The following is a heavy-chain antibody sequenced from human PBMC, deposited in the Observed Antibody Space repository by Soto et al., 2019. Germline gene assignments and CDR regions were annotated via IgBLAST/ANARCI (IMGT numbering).Heavy chain of an antibody. V-gene: IGHV3-30-3*01. D-gene: IGHD6-13*01. CDR3: AREGAAGLYYYYYYGMDV. CDR1: GFTFSSYA. CDR2: ISYDGSNK. J-gene: IGHJ6*02. Sequence: GGSLRLSCAASGFTFSSYAMHWVRQAPGKGLEWVAVISYDGSNKYYADSVKGRFTISRDNSKNTLYLQMNSLRAEDTAVYYCAREGAAGLYYYYYYGMDVWGQGTTVTVSS.